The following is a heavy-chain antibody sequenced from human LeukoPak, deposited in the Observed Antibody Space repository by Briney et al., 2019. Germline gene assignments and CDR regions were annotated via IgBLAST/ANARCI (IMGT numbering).Heavy chain of an antibody. D-gene: IGHD6-19*01. CDR1: GYTFTNSG. CDR3: ARGFPSGKQWLTN. Sequence: GASVKVSCKASGYTFTNSGPNWVRQAPGQGLEWMGWISAYNNNTNYAQKFQGRVTMTTDTSANTAYMELRSLRSDDTAVYYCARGFPSGKQWLTNRGQGTLVTVSS. J-gene: IGHJ4*02. CDR2: ISAYNNNT. V-gene: IGHV1-18*01.